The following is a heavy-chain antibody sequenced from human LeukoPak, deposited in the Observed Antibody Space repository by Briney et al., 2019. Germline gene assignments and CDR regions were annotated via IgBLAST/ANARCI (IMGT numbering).Heavy chain of an antibody. D-gene: IGHD2-2*01. V-gene: IGHV3-21*01. Sequence: GGSLRLSCTASGFSFSSYSMNWVRQAPGKGLEWVSSVSRSSGSIYYADSMKGRFTVSRDNAKNSLYLEMNSLRAEDTALYYCAKDLSSTLSLWVYWGQGTLVTVSS. J-gene: IGHJ4*02. CDR3: AKDLSSTLSLWVY. CDR1: GFSFSSYS. CDR2: VSRSSGSI.